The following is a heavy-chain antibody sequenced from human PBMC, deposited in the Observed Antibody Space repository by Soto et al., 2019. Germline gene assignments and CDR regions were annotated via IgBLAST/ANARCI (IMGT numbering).Heavy chain of an antibody. CDR1: GGTFSSYA. D-gene: IGHD3-10*01. V-gene: IGHV1-69*13. CDR2: IIPIFGTA. Sequence: SVKVSCKASGGTFSSYAISWVRQAPGQGLEWMGWIIPIFGTANYAQKFQGRVTITADESTSTAYMELSSLRSEDTAVYYCARELVRGVIGYYYYGMDVWGQGTTVTVSS. J-gene: IGHJ6*02. CDR3: ARELVRGVIGYYYYGMDV.